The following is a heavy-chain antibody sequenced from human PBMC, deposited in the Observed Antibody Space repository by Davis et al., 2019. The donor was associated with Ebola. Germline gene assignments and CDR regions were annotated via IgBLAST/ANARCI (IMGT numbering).Heavy chain of an antibody. CDR2: ISSSSSYI. V-gene: IGHV3-21*01. CDR3: ARGISSGKHPLHFDY. D-gene: IGHD6-19*01. J-gene: IGHJ4*02. Sequence: GESLKISCAASGFTFSTYGMHWVRQAPGKGLEWVSSISSSSSYIYYADSVKGRFTISRDNAKNSLYLQMNSLRAEDTAVYYCARGISSGKHPLHFDYWGQGTLVTVSS. CDR1: GFTFSTYG.